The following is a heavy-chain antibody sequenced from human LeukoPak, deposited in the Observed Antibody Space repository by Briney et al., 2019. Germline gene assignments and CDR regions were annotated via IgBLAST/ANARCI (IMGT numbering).Heavy chain of an antibody. CDR1: GYTFTSYY. CDR2: INPSGGST. CDR3: ARFCSGGSCYRDALDYYYYGMDV. Sequence: ASVKVSCKASGYTFTSYYMHWVRQAPGQGLEWMGIINPSGGSTSYAQKFQGRVTITRDTSTSTVYMELSSLRSEDTAVYYCARFCSGGSCYRDALDYYYYGMDVWGQGTTVTVSS. D-gene: IGHD2-15*01. V-gene: IGHV1-46*01. J-gene: IGHJ6*02.